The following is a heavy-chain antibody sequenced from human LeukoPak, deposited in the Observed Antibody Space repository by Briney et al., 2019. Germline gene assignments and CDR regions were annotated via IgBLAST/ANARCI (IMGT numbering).Heavy chain of an antibody. CDR3: AREGGVLLWFGELWYYYYYMDV. V-gene: IGHV7-4-1*02. J-gene: IGHJ6*03. D-gene: IGHD3-10*01. Sequence: GASVKVSCKASGYTFTSYAMNWVRQAPGQGLEWMGWINTNTGNPTYAQGFTGRFVFTLDTSVSTAYLQISSLKAEDTAVNYCAREGGVLLWFGELWYYYYYMDVWGKGTTVTVSS. CDR2: INTNTGNP. CDR1: GYTFTSYA.